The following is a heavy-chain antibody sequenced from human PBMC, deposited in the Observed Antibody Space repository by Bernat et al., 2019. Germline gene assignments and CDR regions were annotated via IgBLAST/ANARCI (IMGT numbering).Heavy chain of an antibody. CDR2: IYYSGST. CDR3: AGSRVRGLPKGDYGDPGRFDY. V-gene: IGHV4-31*03. Sequence: QLQLQESGPGLVKPSQTLSLTCTVSGGSISSGGYYWSWIRQHPGKGLEWIGYIYYSGSTYYNPSLKSRVTISVDTSKNQFSLKLSSVTAADPAVYYCAGSRVRGLPKGDYGDPGRFDYWGQGTVVTVSS. J-gene: IGHJ4*02. CDR1: GGSISSGGYY. D-gene: IGHD4-17*01.